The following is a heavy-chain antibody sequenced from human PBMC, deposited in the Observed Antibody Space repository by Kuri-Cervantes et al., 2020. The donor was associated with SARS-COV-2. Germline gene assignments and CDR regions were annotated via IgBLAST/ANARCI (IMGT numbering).Heavy chain of an antibody. CDR1: GGSVSSGNDY. J-gene: IGHJ4*02. CDR2: VYYSGDT. CDR3: ARESYVSLDL. D-gene: IGHD3-10*01. Sequence: GSLRLSCTVSGGSVSSGNDYWSWIRQPPGKGLEWIGFVYYSGDTNYNPSLKSRVTISVDTSKNQFSLKLRSVTAADTAVYSCARESYVSLDLWGQGALVTVSS. V-gene: IGHV4-61*01.